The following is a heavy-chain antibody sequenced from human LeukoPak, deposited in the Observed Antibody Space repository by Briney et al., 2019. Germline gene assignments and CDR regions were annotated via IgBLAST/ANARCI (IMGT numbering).Heavy chain of an antibody. CDR3: ARDLGSSGWYYVSRAFDY. D-gene: IGHD6-19*01. J-gene: IGHJ4*02. Sequence: PGGSLRLSCAASGFTFSSYSMNWVRQAPGKGLVWVSRINSDGSNRSYVDFVKGRFTISRDNAKNTLYLQMNSLRAEDTAVYYCARDLGSSGWYYVSRAFDYWGQGTLVTVSS. V-gene: IGHV3-74*01. CDR1: GFTFSSYS. CDR2: INSDGSNR.